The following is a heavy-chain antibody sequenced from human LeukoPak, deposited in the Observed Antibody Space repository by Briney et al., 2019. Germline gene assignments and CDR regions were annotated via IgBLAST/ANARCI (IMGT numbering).Heavy chain of an antibody. D-gene: IGHD6-19*01. CDR1: GFTFDDYA. V-gene: IGHV3-9*01. Sequence: PGGSLRLSCAASGFTFDDYAMHWVRQAPGKGLEWVSGISWNSDSIGYADSVKGRFTISRDNAKNSLYLQMNSLRAEDTALYYCAKDIAGSGSFDYWGQGTLVTVSS. CDR2: ISWNSDSI. J-gene: IGHJ4*02. CDR3: AKDIAGSGSFDY.